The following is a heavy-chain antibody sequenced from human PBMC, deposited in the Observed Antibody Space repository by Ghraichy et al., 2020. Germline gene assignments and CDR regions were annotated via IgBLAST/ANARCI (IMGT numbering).Heavy chain of an antibody. CDR3: ARGLNYYDSSDQPPWYFDY. CDR2: INHSGST. D-gene: IGHD3-22*01. V-gene: IGHV4-34*01. J-gene: IGHJ4*02. Sequence: SETLSLTCAVYGGSFSGYYWSWIRQPPGKGLEWIGEINHSGSTNYNPSLKSRVTISVDTSKNQFSLKLSSVTAADTAVYYCARGLNYYDSSDQPPWYFDYWGQGTLVTVSS. CDR1: GGSFSGYY.